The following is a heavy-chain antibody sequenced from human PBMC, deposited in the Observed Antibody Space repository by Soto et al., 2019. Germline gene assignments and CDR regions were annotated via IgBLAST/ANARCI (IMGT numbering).Heavy chain of an antibody. CDR1: GFTFSNYW. Sequence: PGGSLRLSCVASGFTFSNYWMHWVRQAPGKGLEWVSRISSDGSSTTYADSVKGRFTISRDNAENSLHLQMNSLRAEDTAVYYCARVRYCSDNSCYSWFAYWGQGTLVTVSS. D-gene: IGHD2-15*01. CDR3: ARVRYCSDNSCYSWFAY. CDR2: ISSDGSST. J-gene: IGHJ4*02. V-gene: IGHV3-74*01.